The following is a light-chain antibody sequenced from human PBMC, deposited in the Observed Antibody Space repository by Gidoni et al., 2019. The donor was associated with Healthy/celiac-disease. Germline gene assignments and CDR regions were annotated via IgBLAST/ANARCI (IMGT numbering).Light chain of an antibody. CDR3: QQANSFPLT. CDR1: QGISSW. CDR2: AAS. V-gene: IGKV1-12*01. J-gene: IGKJ4*01. Sequence: DIQMTQSPSSVSASVGGRVTITCRASQGISSWLAWSQQKPGKAPKLLIDAASSLQSGVPSRFSGSGSGTDFTLTISSLQPEDFATYYCQQANSFPLTFGGGTQVETK.